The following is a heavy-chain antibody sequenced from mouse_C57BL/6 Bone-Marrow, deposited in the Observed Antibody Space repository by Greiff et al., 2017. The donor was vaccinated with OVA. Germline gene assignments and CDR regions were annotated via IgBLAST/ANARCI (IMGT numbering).Heavy chain of an antibody. CDR1: GYTFTSYW. CDR3: ARQRDYGYWYFDD. D-gene: IGHD2-4*01. Sequence: QVQLQQPGAELVKPGASVKLSCKASGYTFTSYWMNWVKQRPGKGLEWIGQIYPVDGDTNYNGKFKGKATLTADKSSSTAYMQLSSLTSEESAVYFCARQRDYGYWYFDDWGTGTTVTVSS. CDR2: IYPVDGDT. J-gene: IGHJ1*03. V-gene: IGHV1-80*01.